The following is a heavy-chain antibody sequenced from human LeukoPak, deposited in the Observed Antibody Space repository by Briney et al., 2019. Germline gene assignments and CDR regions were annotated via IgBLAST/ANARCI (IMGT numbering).Heavy chain of an antibody. CDR1: GFTFSTYW. Sequence: PGGSLRLSCAASGFTFSTYWMSWVRQAPGKGLEWVGNIKEEGSEKYYMDSVKGRFTISRDNARNSLYLQMKSLRADDTAVYYCARVGSDWPYWYFDLWGRGTLVTVSS. D-gene: IGHD6-19*01. CDR3: ARVGSDWPYWYFDL. V-gene: IGHV3-7*01. CDR2: IKEEGSEK. J-gene: IGHJ2*01.